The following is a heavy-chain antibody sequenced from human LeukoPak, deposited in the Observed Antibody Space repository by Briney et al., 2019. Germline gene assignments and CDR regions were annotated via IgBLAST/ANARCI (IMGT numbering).Heavy chain of an antibody. CDR2: IWYDGSNK. V-gene: IGHV3-33*01. CDR1: GFTFSSYG. D-gene: IGHD2-15*01. Sequence: GRSLRLSCAASGFTFSSYGMHWVRQAPGNGLEWVAVIWYDGSNKYYADSVKGRFTISRDNSKNTLYLQMNSLRAEDTAVYYCARVPYGGKTQRRAFDIWGQGTMVTVSS. J-gene: IGHJ3*02. CDR3: ARVPYGGKTQRRAFDI.